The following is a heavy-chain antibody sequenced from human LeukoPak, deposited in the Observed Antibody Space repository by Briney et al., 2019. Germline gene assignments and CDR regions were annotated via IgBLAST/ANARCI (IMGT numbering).Heavy chain of an antibody. CDR1: GYTFTSYD. J-gene: IGHJ6*02. CDR2: MNPNSGNT. V-gene: IGHV1-8*01. CDR3: ARNKIVAVYYYYYGMDV. Sequence: GASVKVSCKASGYTFTSYDINWVRQATGHGREWMGWMNPNSGNTGYAQKFQGRVTMTRNTSISTAYMELSSLRSEDTAVYYCARNKIVAVYYYYYGMDVWGQGTTVTVSS. D-gene: IGHD5-12*01.